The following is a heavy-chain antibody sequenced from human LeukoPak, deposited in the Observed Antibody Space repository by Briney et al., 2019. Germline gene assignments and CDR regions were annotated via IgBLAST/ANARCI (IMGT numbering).Heavy chain of an antibody. CDR3: ARTSHSGDYGTVVDS. V-gene: IGHV4-59*01. D-gene: IGHD4-17*01. Sequence: PSETLSLTCTVFGGSISSYYWSWIRQPQGKGLEWIGYIYYSGSTNYNPSLKSRVTISVDTSKNQFSLKLSSVTAADTAVYYCARTSHSGDYGTVVDSWGQGTLVTVSS. J-gene: IGHJ4*02. CDR2: IYYSGST. CDR1: GGSISSYY.